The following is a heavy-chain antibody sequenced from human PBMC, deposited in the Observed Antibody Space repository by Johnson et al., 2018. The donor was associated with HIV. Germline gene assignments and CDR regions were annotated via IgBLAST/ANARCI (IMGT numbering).Heavy chain of an antibody. J-gene: IGHJ3*02. V-gene: IGHV3-30-3*01. CDR1: GFPFRDSA. CDR3: ARGPPPFARFGVAAKPNDAFDI. CDR2: IIFDGVYK. Sequence: HVQLVESGGGVVQPGTSLTLSCAASGFPFRDSAMHWVRQAQGRGMEWLAVIIFDGVYKHHAESVRGRFTMSSEHSTATLYLQMNSLRCEDTAVYYCARGPPPFARFGVAAKPNDAFDIWGQGTMVTVSS. D-gene: IGHD3-3*01.